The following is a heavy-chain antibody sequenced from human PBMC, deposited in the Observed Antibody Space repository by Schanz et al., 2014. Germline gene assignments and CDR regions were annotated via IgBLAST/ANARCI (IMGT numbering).Heavy chain of an antibody. CDR1: GFAVDNYY. Sequence: EVQLVASGGGLVQPGGSLRLSCAASGFAVDNYYMSCVRQAPGKGLLWVSSISGTGGDDTYYADSVKGRFTISRDNSKNTLYLQMKSLRAEDTAVYYCARNRGSGGQNWYFDLWGRGTLVTVSS. CDR2: ISGTGGDDT. CDR3: ARNRGSGGQNWYFDL. V-gene: IGHV3-23*04. D-gene: IGHD1-26*01. J-gene: IGHJ2*01.